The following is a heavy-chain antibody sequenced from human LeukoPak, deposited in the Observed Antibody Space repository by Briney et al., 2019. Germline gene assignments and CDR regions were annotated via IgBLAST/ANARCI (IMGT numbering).Heavy chain of an antibody. CDR2: ISSSSSYI. CDR1: GFTFSSYA. CDR3: ARTQYYYDSSGYLDY. V-gene: IGHV3-21*01. Sequence: PGGSLRLSCAASGFTFSSYAMSWVRQAPGKELEWVSSISSSSSYIYYADSVKGRFTISRDNAKNSLYLQMNSLRAEDTAVYYCARTQYYYDSSGYLDYWGQGTLVTVSS. D-gene: IGHD3-22*01. J-gene: IGHJ4*02.